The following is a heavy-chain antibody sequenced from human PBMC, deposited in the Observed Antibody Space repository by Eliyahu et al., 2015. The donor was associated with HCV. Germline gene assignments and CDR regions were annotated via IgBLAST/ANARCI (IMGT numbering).Heavy chain of an antibody. D-gene: IGHD1-26*01. Sequence: DVQLLESGGNLVQPGGSLXXXGAASGFTFSDYAMSWVRQAPGKGLEWISSFSGRSTYYADSVKGRFTISRDNSKSTLFLQMNSLRADDSAVYYCVKDLLTGWELLGDAWGQGTLVSVSS. CDR1: GFTFSDYA. CDR3: VKDLLTGWELLGDA. V-gene: IGHV3-23*01. CDR2: FSGRST. J-gene: IGHJ5*02.